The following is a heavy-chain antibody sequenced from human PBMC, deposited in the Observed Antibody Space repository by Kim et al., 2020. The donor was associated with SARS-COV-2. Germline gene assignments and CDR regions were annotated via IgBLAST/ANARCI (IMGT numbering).Heavy chain of an antibody. V-gene: IGHV3-33*01. CDR3: ARDLSSSGYFDY. D-gene: IGHD3-22*01. J-gene: IGHJ4*02. Sequence: YYADYVKGRFTISRDNSKNTLYLQMNSLRAEDTAVYYCARDLSSSGYFDYWGQGTLVTVSS.